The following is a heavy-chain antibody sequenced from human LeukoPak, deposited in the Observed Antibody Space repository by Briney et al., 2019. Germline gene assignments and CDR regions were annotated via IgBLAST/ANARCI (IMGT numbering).Heavy chain of an antibody. V-gene: IGHV1-69*13. D-gene: IGHD6-13*01. Sequence: SVKVSCKASGGTFSSYAISWVRQAPGQGLEWMGGIIPIFGTANYAQKFQGRVTITADESTSTAYMELSSLRSEDTAVYYCAKVHSYSSSWFDYWGQGTLVTVSS. CDR2: IIPIFGTA. CDR3: AKVHSYSSSWFDY. J-gene: IGHJ4*02. CDR1: GGTFSSYA.